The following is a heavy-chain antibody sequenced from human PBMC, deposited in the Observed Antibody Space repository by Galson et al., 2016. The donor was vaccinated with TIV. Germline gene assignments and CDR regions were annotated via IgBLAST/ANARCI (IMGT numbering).Heavy chain of an antibody. D-gene: IGHD3-10*02. V-gene: IGHV2-5*02. J-gene: IGHJ6*02. Sequence: PALVKPTQTLTLTCTFPGLSLTTGGVGVGWIRQPPGKALEWLAHISWDDDERYSPSLKSRLTITKDTSKNQVVFTMTNMDPVDTATYYCAHLPNMFYYGMDVWGQGTTVTVSS. CDR2: ISWDDDE. CDR1: GLSLTTGGVG. CDR3: AHLPNMFYYGMDV.